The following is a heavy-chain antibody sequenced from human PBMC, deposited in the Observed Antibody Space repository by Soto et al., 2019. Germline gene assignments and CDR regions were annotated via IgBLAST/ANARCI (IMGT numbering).Heavy chain of an antibody. J-gene: IGHJ6*02. V-gene: IGHV3-23*01. Sequence: PGGSLRLSCAVSGFTFTSYAMTWVRQAPGKGLEWVSAISGSGGSEFYADSVKGRFTISRDNSKNTLYLQMKSLRAEDTALYYCAKGDTTMITDYYAMDVWGQGXTVTVSS. CDR3: AKGDTTMITDYYAMDV. CDR2: ISGSGGSE. CDR1: GFTFTSYA. D-gene: IGHD5-18*01.